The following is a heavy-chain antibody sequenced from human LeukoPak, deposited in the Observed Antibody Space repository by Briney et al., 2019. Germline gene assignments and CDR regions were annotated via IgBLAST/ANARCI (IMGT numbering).Heavy chain of an antibody. Sequence: ASVKVSCKASGYTFTSYGISWVRQAPGQGLEWMGWISAYNGNTNYAQKLQGRVTMTTDTSTSTAYMELRSLRSDDTAVYYCATEERLHNWFDPWGQGTLVTVSS. V-gene: IGHV1-18*01. J-gene: IGHJ5*02. D-gene: IGHD2-21*02. CDR3: ATEERLHNWFDP. CDR2: ISAYNGNT. CDR1: GYTFTSYG.